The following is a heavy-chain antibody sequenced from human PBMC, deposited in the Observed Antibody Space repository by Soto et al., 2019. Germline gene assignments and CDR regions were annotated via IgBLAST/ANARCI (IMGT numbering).Heavy chain of an antibody. J-gene: IGHJ6*02. CDR3: ARAASAHVYGMDV. CDR2: IGTAGDP. CDR1: GFTFSSYA. V-gene: IGHV3-13*05. D-gene: IGHD6-13*01. Sequence: GGSLRLSCAASGFTFSSYAMSWVRQAPGKGLEWVSTIGTAGDPYYPGSVKGRFTISRENAKNSLYLQMNSLRAGDTAVYYCARAASAHVYGMDVWGQGTTVTVSS.